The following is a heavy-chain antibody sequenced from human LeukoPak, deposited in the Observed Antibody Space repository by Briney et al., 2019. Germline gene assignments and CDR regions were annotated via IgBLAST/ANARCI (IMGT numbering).Heavy chain of an antibody. Sequence: SETLSLTCSVNSGSFSVYYWSWIRQPPGKGLGWIGEIKHSVRTNYNPSLKSRVTMSLDTSKNQFSLKLSSVTAADTVVYYCAIGHTRITMLRGSRSAYYFDYWGQGTLVTVSS. V-gene: IGHV4-34*01. CDR3: AIGHTRITMLRGSRSAYYFDY. J-gene: IGHJ4*02. D-gene: IGHD3-10*01. CDR1: SGSFSVYY. CDR2: IKHSVRT.